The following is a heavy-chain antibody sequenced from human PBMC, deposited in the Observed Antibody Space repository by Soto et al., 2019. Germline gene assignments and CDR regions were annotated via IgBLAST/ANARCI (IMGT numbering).Heavy chain of an antibody. Sequence: QVQVVQSGAEVKKPGASVKVSCKASGYTFSTYAMHWVRQAPGQSLEWMGWLNGGTGQTRYSQKFQDRVIITRDTSAGTGYMELSSLTSEDTAVYYCAKGKGMEENYFYYGLDIWGQGTTVTVSS. CDR2: LNGGTGQT. J-gene: IGHJ6*02. D-gene: IGHD1-1*01. CDR1: GYTFSTYA. CDR3: AKGKGMEENYFYYGLDI. V-gene: IGHV1-3*01.